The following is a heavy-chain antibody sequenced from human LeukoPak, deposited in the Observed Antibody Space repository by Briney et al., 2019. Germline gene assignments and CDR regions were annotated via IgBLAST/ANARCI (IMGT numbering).Heavy chain of an antibody. D-gene: IGHD2-2*01. CDR3: ARASYCSSTSCYGSLFFDY. Sequence: SETLSLTCTVSGGATSSYYWSWFRQPPGKGLEWIGYIYYSGSTNYNPSHKSRVAISVDTSKNQFSLKLSSVTAADTAVYYCARASYCSSTSCYGSLFFDYWGQGTLVTVSS. J-gene: IGHJ4*02. CDR2: IYYSGST. V-gene: IGHV4-59*01. CDR1: GGATSSYY.